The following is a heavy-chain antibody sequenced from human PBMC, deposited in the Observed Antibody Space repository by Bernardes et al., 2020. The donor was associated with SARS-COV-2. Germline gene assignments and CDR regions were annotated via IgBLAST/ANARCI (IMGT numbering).Heavy chain of an antibody. D-gene: IGHD3-22*01. Sequence: ASVKVSCTASGNTFTKYYMHWARQAPGQGLEWMGWINPNSGGTNYAQKFQGRVTMTRDTSISTGYMELSGLTSDDSAVYYCARYASSYPFDVWGQGTTVTVSS. J-gene: IGHJ6*02. CDR3: ARYASSYPFDV. CDR1: GNTFTKYY. CDR2: INPNSGGT. V-gene: IGHV1-2*02.